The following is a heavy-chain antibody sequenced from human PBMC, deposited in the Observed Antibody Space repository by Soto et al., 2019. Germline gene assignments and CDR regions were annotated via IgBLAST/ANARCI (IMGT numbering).Heavy chain of an antibody. D-gene: IGHD3-22*01. CDR3: VKEGYYYDSSGYYYGWFDP. CDR2: ISSNGGST. J-gene: IGHJ5*02. Sequence: GGSLRLSCAVSGFTVISSYMIWVRQAPGKGLEYVSAISSNGGSTYYADSVKGRFTISRDNSKNTLYLQMSSLRAEDTAVYYCVKEGYYYDSSGYYYGWFDPWGQGTLVTVSS. V-gene: IGHV3-64D*06. CDR1: GFTVISSY.